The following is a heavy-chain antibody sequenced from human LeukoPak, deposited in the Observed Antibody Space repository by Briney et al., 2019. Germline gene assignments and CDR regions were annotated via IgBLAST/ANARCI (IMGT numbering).Heavy chain of an antibody. J-gene: IGHJ6*02. V-gene: IGHV3-30*03. D-gene: IGHD3-22*01. CDR1: GFTFSSYG. CDR2: ISYDGSNK. Sequence: GGSLRLSCAASGFTFSSYGMHWVRQAPGKGLEWVAVISYDGSNKYYADSVKGRFTISRDNSKNTLYLQMNSLRAEDTAVYYCARGLEYYYDSRDGMDVWGQGTTVTVSS. CDR3: ARGLEYYYDSRDGMDV.